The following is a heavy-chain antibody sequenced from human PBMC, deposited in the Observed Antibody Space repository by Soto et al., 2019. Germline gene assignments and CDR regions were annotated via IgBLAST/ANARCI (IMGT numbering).Heavy chain of an antibody. V-gene: IGHV3-23*01. CDR3: AERSSSSTLDY. J-gene: IGHJ4*02. CDR2: ISGSDDST. CDR1: GFTFSSYA. Sequence: EVQLLESGGGLVQPGESLRLSCAASGFTFSSYAMSWVRQAPGKGLEWVSVISGSDDSTYYADSVKSRFTISRDNSKNTLYLQMNSLRAEDTALYYCAERSSSSTLDYWGQGTLVTVSS. D-gene: IGHD6-6*01.